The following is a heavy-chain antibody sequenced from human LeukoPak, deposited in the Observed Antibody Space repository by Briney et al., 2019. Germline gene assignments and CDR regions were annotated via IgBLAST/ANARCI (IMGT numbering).Heavy chain of an antibody. CDR3: AREIYYGSGSSPNDY. CDR1: GFTFSSYW. V-gene: IGHV3-7*01. CDR2: IKQDGSEK. D-gene: IGHD3-10*01. Sequence: SGGSLRLSCAASGFTFSSYWMSWVRQAPGKGLEWVANIKQDGSEKYYVDSVKGRFTISRDNAKNSLYLQMNSLRAEDTAVYYCAREIYYGSGSSPNDYWGQGTLVTVSS. J-gene: IGHJ4*02.